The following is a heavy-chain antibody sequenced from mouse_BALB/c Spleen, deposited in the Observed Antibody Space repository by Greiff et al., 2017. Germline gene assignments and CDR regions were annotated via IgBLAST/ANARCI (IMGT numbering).Heavy chain of an antibody. Sequence: VKLVESGPGLVAPSQSLSITCTVSGFSLPRYSVHWVRQPPGKGLEWLGMIWGGGSTDYNSALKSRLSISKDNSKSQVFLKMNSLQTDDTAMYYCASPYDYDAWFAYWGQGTLVTVSA. J-gene: IGHJ3*01. V-gene: IGHV2-6-4*01. CDR1: GFSLPRYS. CDR2: IWGGGST. CDR3: ASPYDYDAWFAY. D-gene: IGHD2-4*01.